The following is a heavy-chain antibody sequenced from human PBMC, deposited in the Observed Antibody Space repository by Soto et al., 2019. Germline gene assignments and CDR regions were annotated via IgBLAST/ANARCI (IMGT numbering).Heavy chain of an antibody. CDR2: IYYSGST. J-gene: IGHJ5*02. CDR1: GGSISSGGYY. D-gene: IGHD3-22*01. Sequence: QVQLQESGPGLVKPSQTLSLTCTVSGGSISSGGYYWSWIRQHPGKGLEWIGYIYYSGSTYYNPYLKSRVTISVDTSKNQFALKLSSVTAADTAVYYCARCRLWGSGYYSGWFDSWGQGTLVTVSS. V-gene: IGHV4-31*03. CDR3: ARCRLWGSGYYSGWFDS.